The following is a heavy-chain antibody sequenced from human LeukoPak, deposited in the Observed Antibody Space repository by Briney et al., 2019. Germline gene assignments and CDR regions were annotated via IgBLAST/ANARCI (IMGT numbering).Heavy chain of an antibody. CDR1: GYTFTSYY. Sequence: KPGASVKVSCKASGYTFTSYYMHWVRQAPGQGLEWMGIINPSGGSTSYAQKFQGRVTMTRDTSTSTVYMELSSLRSEDTAVYYCARDPTYYYDSSGYSPGYWGQGTLVTVSS. V-gene: IGHV1-46*01. CDR3: ARDPTYYYDSSGYSPGY. CDR2: INPSGGST. D-gene: IGHD3-22*01. J-gene: IGHJ4*02.